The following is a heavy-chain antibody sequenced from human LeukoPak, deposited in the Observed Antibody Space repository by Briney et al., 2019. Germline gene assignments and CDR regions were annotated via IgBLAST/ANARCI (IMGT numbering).Heavy chain of an antibody. CDR2: ISNDGTST. D-gene: IGHD3-10*01. Sequence: PGGSLRLSCAASGVTFSSHSMHWVRQAPGKGLVWASGISNDGTSTTYADSVKGRFTISRDNAKNTLYLQMHSLRAEDTAVYSCARGWFGPDSCGQGTLVTVSS. CDR1: GVTFSSHS. J-gene: IGHJ5*01. CDR3: ARGWFGPDS. V-gene: IGHV3-74*01.